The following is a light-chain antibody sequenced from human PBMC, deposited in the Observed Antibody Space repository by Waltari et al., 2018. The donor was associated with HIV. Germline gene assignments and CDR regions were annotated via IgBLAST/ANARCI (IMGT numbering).Light chain of an antibody. J-gene: IGLJ2*01. V-gene: IGLV1-47*01. CDR1: SSNIGTNY. CDR3: AAWDDTLTVV. CDR2: RNN. Sequence: QSVLTQPPSASGTPGQSVTISCSGTSSNIGTNYVYWCQQFPGTAPKLLIYRNNRLPSGVPDRFSGSKSGTSASLDISGLRSDDEAEYYCAAWDDTLTVVFGGGTKLTVL.